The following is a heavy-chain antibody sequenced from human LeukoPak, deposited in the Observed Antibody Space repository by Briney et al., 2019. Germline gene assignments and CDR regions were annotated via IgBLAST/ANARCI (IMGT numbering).Heavy chain of an antibody. J-gene: IGHJ5*02. D-gene: IGHD1-14*01. Sequence: SETLSLTCSVSGDSVTSGGYYWTWIRQHPGKGLEWIGYVYYTGVTYCSPSLQSRVTISVDTSKNQLSLKLSAVTAADTAVYFCAREPRDFYWFETWGQGALVTVS. V-gene: IGHV4-31*03. CDR3: AREPRDFYWFET. CDR2: VYYTGVT. CDR1: GDSVTSGGYY.